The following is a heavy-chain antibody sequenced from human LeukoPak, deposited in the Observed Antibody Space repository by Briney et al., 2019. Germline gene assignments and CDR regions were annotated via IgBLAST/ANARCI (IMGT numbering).Heavy chain of an antibody. V-gene: IGHV3-30*02. J-gene: IGHJ5*01. CDR1: GLIFSSCG. CDR2: LQYDGSEI. CDR3: ARDVPHNWFDS. Sequence: LGGSLRLSCAASGLIFSSCGMHWVRQAPGKGLEWVAFLQYDGSEIYYADSVKGRFTITRDNAKNTVHLQMNSLRVEDTAVYYCARDVPHNWFDSWGQGILVTVSS.